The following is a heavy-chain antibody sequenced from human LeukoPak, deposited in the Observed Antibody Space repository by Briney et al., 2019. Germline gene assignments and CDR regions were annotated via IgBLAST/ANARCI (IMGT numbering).Heavy chain of an antibody. CDR3: AKGVSRSCYSGLDV. V-gene: IGHV3-21*04. D-gene: IGHD2-15*01. J-gene: IGHJ6*02. CDR1: GFTFSSYS. CDR2: ISSSSSYI. Sequence: GGSLRLSCAAPGFTFSSYSMNWVRQAPGKGLEWVSSISSSSSYIYYADSVKGRFTISRDNSKSTLYLQMNSLRDEDTAVYYCAKGVSRSCYSGLDVWGQGTTVTVSS.